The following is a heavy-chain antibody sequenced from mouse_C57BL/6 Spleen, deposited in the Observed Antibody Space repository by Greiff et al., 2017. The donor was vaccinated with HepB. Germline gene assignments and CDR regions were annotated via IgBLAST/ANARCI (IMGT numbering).Heavy chain of an antibody. CDR2: ILPGSGST. Sequence: QVQLQQSGAELMKPGASVKLSCKATGYTFTGYWIEWVKQRPGHGLEWIGEILPGSGSTNYNEKFKDKATLTVDKSSSTAYMQLSSLTSEDSAVYYCARGGLREVYAMDYWGQGTSVTVSS. D-gene: IGHD2-4*01. J-gene: IGHJ4*01. CDR1: GYTFTGYW. V-gene: IGHV1-9*01. CDR3: ARGGLREVYAMDY.